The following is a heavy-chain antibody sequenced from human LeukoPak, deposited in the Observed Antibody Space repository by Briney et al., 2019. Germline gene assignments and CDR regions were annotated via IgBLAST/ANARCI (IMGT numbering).Heavy chain of an antibody. J-gene: IGHJ4*02. D-gene: IGHD3-16*01. CDR3: ARMGGVAVARRYFDY. CDR2: IYYSGST. CDR1: GGSISSYY. V-gene: IGHV4-59*12. Sequence: PSETLSLTCTVSGGSISSYYWSWIRQPPGKGLEWIGYIYYSGSTNYNPSLKSRVTISVDTSKNQFSLKLSSVTAADTAVYYCARMGGVAVARRYFDYWGQGTLVTVSS.